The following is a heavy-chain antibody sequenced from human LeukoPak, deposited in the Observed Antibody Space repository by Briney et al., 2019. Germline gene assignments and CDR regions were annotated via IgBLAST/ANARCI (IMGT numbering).Heavy chain of an antibody. CDR2: INNSGKT. CDR3: ARQVGVSIFVRVAP. D-gene: IGHD3-3*02. J-gene: IGHJ5*02. Sequence: SETLSLTCTVSGGSITSSTYYWGWIRQPPGKGLEWIGSINNSGKTYYNPSLASRIHVFVDTSKNQFSLKLSSVTAADTAVYYWARQVGVSIFVRVAPWGQGTLVTVSS. V-gene: IGHV4-39*01. CDR1: GGSITSSTYY.